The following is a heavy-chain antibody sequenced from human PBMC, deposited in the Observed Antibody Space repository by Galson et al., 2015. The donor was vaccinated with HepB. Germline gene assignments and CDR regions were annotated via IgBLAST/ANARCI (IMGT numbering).Heavy chain of an antibody. V-gene: IGHV4-34*01. CDR2: INHSGST. Sequence: LSLTCAVYGGSFSDYYRSWIRQPPGKGLEWIGEINHSGSTNYNPSLKSRVTISVDTSKNQFSLKLSSVTAADTAVYYCARGRVPAARYYYYMDVWGKGTTVTVSS. J-gene: IGHJ6*03. CDR1: GGSFSDYY. CDR3: ARGRVPAARYYYYMDV. D-gene: IGHD2-2*01.